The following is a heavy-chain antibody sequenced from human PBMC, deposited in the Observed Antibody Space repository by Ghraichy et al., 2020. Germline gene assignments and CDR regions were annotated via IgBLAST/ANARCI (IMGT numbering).Heavy chain of an antibody. CDR3: ARDQGDSGSLLGA. Sequence: SETLSLTCAVSGGSISSSNWWSWVRQPPGKGLEWIGEIYHSGSTNYNPSLKSRVTISVDKSKNQFSLKLSSVTAADTAVYYCARDQGDSGSLLGAWGQGTMVTVSS. V-gene: IGHV4-4*02. D-gene: IGHD1-26*01. J-gene: IGHJ3*01. CDR1: GGSISSSNW. CDR2: IYHSGST.